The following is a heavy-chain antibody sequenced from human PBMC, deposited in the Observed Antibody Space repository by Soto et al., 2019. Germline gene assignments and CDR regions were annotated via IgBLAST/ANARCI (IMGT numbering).Heavy chain of an antibody. Sequence: SDTLSGTCGVSGYSVSINDYYWAWIRQPPGKGLDWIGSMFYSGLTYYNPSLKSRVTLSVDTSKNQFSVRLNSVTAADTAVYYCAPLSVSLSGPYGIHVWGPGTTVPVS. CDR3: APLSVSLSGPYGIHV. CDR2: MFYSGLT. CDR1: GYSVSINDYY. V-gene: IGHV4-39*01. D-gene: IGHD2-15*01. J-gene: IGHJ6*02.